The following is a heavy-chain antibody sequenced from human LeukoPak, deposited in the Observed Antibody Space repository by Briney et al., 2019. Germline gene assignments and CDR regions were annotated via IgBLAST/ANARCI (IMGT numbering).Heavy chain of an antibody. CDR1: GFSLSNARMG. D-gene: IGHD6-19*01. CDR3: ARHTQWLVGDYYYYGMDV. J-gene: IGHJ6*02. V-gene: IGHV2-26*01. Sequence: SGPTLVNPTETLTLTCTVSGFSLSNARMGVSWIRQPPRKALDWLAHIFSNDEKSYSTSLESRLTISKDTSKSQVVLTMTNMDPVDTATYYCARHTQWLVGDYYYYGMDVWGQGTTVTVSS. CDR2: IFSNDEK.